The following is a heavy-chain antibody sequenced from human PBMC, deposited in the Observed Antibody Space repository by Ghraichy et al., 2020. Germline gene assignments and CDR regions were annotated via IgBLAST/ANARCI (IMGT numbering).Heavy chain of an antibody. D-gene: IGHD4-23*01. V-gene: IGHV4-39*01. CDR1: GGSISSSNYY. Sequence: SETLSLTCTVSGGSISSSNYYWGWIRQPPGKGLVWIGSMHYSRSTYYNPSLKSRVTMSADTSKNQFYLRLNSVTAADTAVYYCAGSFTVIRYFDLWGRGTLVTVSS. CDR3: AGSFTVIRYFDL. J-gene: IGHJ2*01. CDR2: MHYSRST.